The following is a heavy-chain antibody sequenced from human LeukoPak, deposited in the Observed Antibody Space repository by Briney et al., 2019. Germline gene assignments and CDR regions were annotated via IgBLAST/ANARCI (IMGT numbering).Heavy chain of an antibody. CDR1: GGTFSSYA. CDR2: IIPIFGTT. Sequence: AXGGTFSSYAISWVRQAPGQGLEWMGGIIPIFGTTNYAQKFQDRVTITADKSTSTAYMEVSSLRSEDTAVYYCAXXXGLXGXSXXWYXGXXYXMDVWGXGTTVTVSS. V-gene: IGHV1-69*06. J-gene: IGHJ6*03. CDR3: AXXXGLXGXSXXWYXGXXYXMDV. D-gene: IGHD6-13*01.